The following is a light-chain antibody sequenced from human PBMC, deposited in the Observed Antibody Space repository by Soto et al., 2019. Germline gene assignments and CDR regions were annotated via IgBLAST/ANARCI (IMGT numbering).Light chain of an antibody. CDR2: GTS. CDR3: QKYNNWPRT. V-gene: IGKV3-15*01. CDR1: QSVSSN. Sequence: EIVMTQSPATLSVSPGERVSLSCRASQSVSSNLAWHQQKPGQAPRLLIYGTSTRATGIPTRFSGSGSGTEFTLTISSLQSEDFAVYYCQKYNNWPRTFGQGTNVEIK. J-gene: IGKJ1*01.